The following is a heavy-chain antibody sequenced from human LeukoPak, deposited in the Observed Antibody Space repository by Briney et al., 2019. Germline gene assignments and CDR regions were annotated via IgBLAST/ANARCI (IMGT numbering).Heavy chain of an antibody. CDR2: ISWDGGST. J-gene: IGHJ4*02. V-gene: IGHV3-43*01. CDR1: GFTFDDYT. D-gene: IGHD6-19*01. Sequence: PGGSLSLSCAASGFTFDDYTMHWVRQAPGKGLEWVSLISWDGGSTYYADSVKGRFTISRDNSKNSLYLQMNSLRTEDTALYYCAKDSSGSFDYWGQGTLVTVSS. CDR3: AKDSSGSFDY.